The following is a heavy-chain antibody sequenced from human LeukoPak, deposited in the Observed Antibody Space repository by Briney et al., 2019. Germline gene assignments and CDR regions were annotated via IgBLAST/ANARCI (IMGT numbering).Heavy chain of an antibody. V-gene: IGHV4-4*09. CDR1: GGSISSYY. J-gene: IGHJ4*02. D-gene: IGHD3-10*01. CDR2: IHSRGTT. CDR3: ARLMVRGIESFFDD. Sequence: SETLSLTCTVSGGSISSYYWSWIRQPPGKTLEYIGYIHSRGTTNYNPSLESRLIISLDTATNQFSLELSSVTAADTAVYFCARLMVRGIESFFDDWGQGTLVTVSS.